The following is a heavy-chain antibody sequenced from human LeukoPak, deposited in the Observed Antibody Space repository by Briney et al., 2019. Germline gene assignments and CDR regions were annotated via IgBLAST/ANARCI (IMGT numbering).Heavy chain of an antibody. CDR1: GFTSSSYA. D-gene: IGHD3-3*01. J-gene: IGHJ6*02. V-gene: IGHV3-23*01. CDR3: AKGRSGSYYYYGMGV. Sequence: GGSLRLSCAASGFTSSSYAMSWVRQAPGKGLEWVSAISGSGGSTYYADSVKGRFTISRDNSKNTLYLQMNSLRAEDTAVYYCAKGRSGSYYYYGMGVWGQGTTVTVSS. CDR2: ISGSGGST.